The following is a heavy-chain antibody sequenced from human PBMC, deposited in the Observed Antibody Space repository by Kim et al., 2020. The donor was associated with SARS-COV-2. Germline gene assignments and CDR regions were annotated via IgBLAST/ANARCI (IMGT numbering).Heavy chain of an antibody. V-gene: IGHV3-23*03. CDR1: GFTFSSYA. D-gene: IGHD6-19*01. CDR3: ALEVAGTLDY. Sequence: GGSLRLSCAASGFTFSSYAMSWVRQAPGKGLEWVSVIYSGGSSTYYADSVKGRFTISRDNSKNTLYLQMNSLRAEDTAVYYCALEVAGTLDYWGQGTLVTVSS. J-gene: IGHJ4*02. CDR2: IYSGGSST.